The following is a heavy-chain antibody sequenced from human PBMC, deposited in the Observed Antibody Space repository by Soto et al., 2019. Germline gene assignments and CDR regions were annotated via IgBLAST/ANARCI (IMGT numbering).Heavy chain of an antibody. CDR2: ISSSSSYI. Sequence: GGSLRLSCAASGFTFSSYTMNWVRQAPGKGLEWVSSISSSSSYIYNADSVKGRFTISRDNAKNSLYLQMNRLRAEDTAVYNSARSENSYGPLTNWGQGTPVHVSS. CDR1: GFTFSSYT. J-gene: IGHJ4*02. V-gene: IGHV3-21*01. D-gene: IGHD5-18*01. CDR3: ARSENSYGPLTN.